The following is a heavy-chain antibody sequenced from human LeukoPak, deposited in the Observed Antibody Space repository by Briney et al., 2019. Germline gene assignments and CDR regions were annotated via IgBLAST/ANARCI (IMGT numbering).Heavy chain of an antibody. J-gene: IGHJ4*02. CDR2: IYYSGST. CDR1: GGSISSSSYY. D-gene: IGHD3-10*01. V-gene: IGHV4-39*07. CDR3: ARFGSSGRKGFDY. Sequence: SETLSLTCTVSGGSISSSSYYWGWIRQPPGKGLEWIGSIYYSGSTYYNPSLKSRVTISVDTSKNQFSLKLSSVTAADTAVYYCARFGSSGRKGFDYWGQGTLVTVSS.